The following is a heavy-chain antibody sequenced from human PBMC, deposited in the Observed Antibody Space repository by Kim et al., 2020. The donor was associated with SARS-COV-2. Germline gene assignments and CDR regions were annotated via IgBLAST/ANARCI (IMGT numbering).Heavy chain of an antibody. V-gene: IGHV4-34*01. CDR3: ARGTYGSGSNWFDP. CDR1: GGSFSGYY. CDR2: INHSGST. Sequence: SETMSLTCAVYGGSFSGYYWSWIRQPPGKGLEWIGEINHSGSTNYNTSLKSRVTISVDTSKNQFSLKLSSVTAADTAVYYCARGTYGSGSNWFDPWGQGTLVTVSA. J-gene: IGHJ5*02. D-gene: IGHD3-10*01.